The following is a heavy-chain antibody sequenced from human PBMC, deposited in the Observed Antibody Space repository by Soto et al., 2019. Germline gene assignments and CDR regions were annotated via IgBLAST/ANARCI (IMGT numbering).Heavy chain of an antibody. Sequence: QVQLVQSGAEVKKPGASVKVSCKASGYTFTSYGISWVRQAPGQGLEWMGWISAYNGNTNYAQKLQGRVTMTTDTSTSTAYMELRSLRSDDTAVYYCARVTPYYDILTGTYYYYYGMDVWGQGTTVTVSS. CDR2: ISAYNGNT. CDR1: GYTFTSYG. V-gene: IGHV1-18*01. D-gene: IGHD3-9*01. J-gene: IGHJ6*02. CDR3: ARVTPYYDILTGTYYYYYGMDV.